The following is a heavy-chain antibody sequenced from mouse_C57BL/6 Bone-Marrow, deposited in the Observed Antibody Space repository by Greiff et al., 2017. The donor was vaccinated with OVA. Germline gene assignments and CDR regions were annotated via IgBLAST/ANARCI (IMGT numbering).Heavy chain of an antibody. CDR3: ASDYGSSFYYFDY. CDR2: ISYDGSN. D-gene: IGHD1-1*01. Sequence: ESGPGLVKPSQSLSLTCSVTGYSITSGYYWNWIRQFPGNKLEWMGYISYDGSNNYNPSLKNRISITRDTSKNQFFLKLNSVTTEDTATYYCASDYGSSFYYFDYWGQGTTLTVSS. CDR1: GYSITSGYY. J-gene: IGHJ2*01. V-gene: IGHV3-6*01.